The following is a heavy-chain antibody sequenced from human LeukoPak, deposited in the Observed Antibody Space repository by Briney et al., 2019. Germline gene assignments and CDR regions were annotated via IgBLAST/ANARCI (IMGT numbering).Heavy chain of an antibody. CDR3: ATRRPNRDYVGVFDY. CDR1: GFTFSSYW. Sequence: GGSLRLSCAASGFTFSSYWMSWVRQAPGKGLEWVANIKQDGSEKYFVDSVKGRSTIFRDNAKNSLYLEMNTLRGGDTAVYYCATRRPNRDYVGVFDYGDRGTLVTVPS. CDR2: IKQDGSEK. V-gene: IGHV3-7*01. J-gene: IGHJ4*02. D-gene: IGHD3-10*02.